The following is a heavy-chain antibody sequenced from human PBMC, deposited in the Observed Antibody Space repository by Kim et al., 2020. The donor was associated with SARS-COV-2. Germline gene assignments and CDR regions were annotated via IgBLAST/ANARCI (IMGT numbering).Heavy chain of an antibody. J-gene: IGHJ4*02. V-gene: IGHV2-70*11. CDR3: ARIRCDCSSTSGQPAYVAC. D-gene: IGHD2-2*01. Sequence: SGPTLVKPTQTLILTCTFSGFSLTTRGMCVSWIRQPPWKALEWLTRIEWDDGQYYSTSLRTRLTLSKDTSKNQVVLTMTNMDPVDTATYYWARIRCDCSSTSGQPAYVACRGQGTPGTVSA. CDR2: IEWDDGQ. CDR1: GFSLTTRGMC.